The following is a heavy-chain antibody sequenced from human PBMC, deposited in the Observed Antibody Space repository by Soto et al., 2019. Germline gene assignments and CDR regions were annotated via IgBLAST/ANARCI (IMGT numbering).Heavy chain of an antibody. CDR1: GFTFSSYS. D-gene: IGHD3-22*01. J-gene: IGHJ4*02. CDR2: ISSSSSTI. V-gene: IGHV3-48*02. CDR3: ARDRSYYYDSSGYQDY. Sequence: PGGSLRLSCAASGFTFSSYSMNWVRQAPGKGLEWVSYISSSSSTIYYADSVKGRFTISRDHAKNSLYLQMNSLRDEDTAVYYCARDRSYYYDSSGYQDYWGQGTLVTVSS.